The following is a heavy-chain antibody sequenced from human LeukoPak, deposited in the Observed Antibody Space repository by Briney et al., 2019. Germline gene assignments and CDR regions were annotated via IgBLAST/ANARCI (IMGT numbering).Heavy chain of an antibody. D-gene: IGHD5-12*01. CDR2: ISGSGGST. CDR3: AKGRYSGTTYYFDY. J-gene: IGHJ4*02. Sequence: GGSLRLSCAASGFTFSSYDMSWVRQAPGKGLEWVSAISGSGGSTHYTDSVKGRFTISRDNSKNTLYLQMNSLRAEDTAIYHCAKGRYSGTTYYFDYWGQGTLVTVSS. CDR1: GFTFSSYD. V-gene: IGHV3-23*01.